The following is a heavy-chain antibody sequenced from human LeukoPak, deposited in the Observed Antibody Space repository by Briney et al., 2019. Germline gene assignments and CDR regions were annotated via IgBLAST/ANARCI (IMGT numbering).Heavy chain of an antibody. V-gene: IGHV4-59*01. CDR2: RESNGYT. Sequence: SETLSLTCSFSGGSLSGYYRGWLRQPPGKGLEWIAYRESNGYTEYYPSLMSRVKISLDTSKNQLSLKLTSVTAADTAVYYCARGVYGAYFDFWGQGTLVTVSS. CDR1: GGSLSGYY. CDR3: ARGVYGAYFDF. J-gene: IGHJ4*02. D-gene: IGHD4-17*01.